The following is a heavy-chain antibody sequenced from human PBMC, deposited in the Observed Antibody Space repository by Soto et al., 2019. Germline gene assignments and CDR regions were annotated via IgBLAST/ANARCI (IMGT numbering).Heavy chain of an antibody. J-gene: IGHJ4*02. CDR3: ARENVDTAMVDY. D-gene: IGHD5-18*01. CDR2: IYYSGST. CDR1: GGSISSGGYY. Sequence: QVQLQESGPGLVKPSQTLSLTCTVSGGSISSGGYYWSWIRQHPGKGLEWIGYIYYSGSTYYNPSLKSRVTISVDTSKNQFPLKLSSVTAADTAVYYCARENVDTAMVDYWGQGTLVTVSS. V-gene: IGHV4-31*03.